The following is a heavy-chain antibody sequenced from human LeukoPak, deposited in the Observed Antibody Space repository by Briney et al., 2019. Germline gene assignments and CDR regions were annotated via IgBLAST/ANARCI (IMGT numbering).Heavy chain of an antibody. CDR2: IWFDGTNK. V-gene: IGHV3-33*08. CDR1: GFTFSNAW. J-gene: IGHJ6*02. D-gene: IGHD3-3*01. CDR3: ASLRSGPRYGMDV. Sequence: GGSLRLSCAVSGFTFSNAWMNWARQAPGKGLEWVAVIWFDGTNKYYADSVKGRFTISRDNSKNTLYLQMNSLRVEDTAVYYCASLRSGPRYGMDVWGQGTTVTVSS.